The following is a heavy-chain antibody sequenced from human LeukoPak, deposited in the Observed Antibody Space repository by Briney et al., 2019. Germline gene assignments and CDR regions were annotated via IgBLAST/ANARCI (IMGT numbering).Heavy chain of an antibody. CDR3: ARAKCSGGNCYRNDAFDI. Sequence: GGSLRLSCAASGFTFSSDAMSWVRQAPGKGLEWVSYISSSSSTIYYADSVKGRFTISRDNAKKSLYLQMNSLRGDDTSVYYCARAKCSGGNCYRNDAFDIWGQGTMVTVSS. CDR1: GFTFSSDA. J-gene: IGHJ3*02. CDR2: ISSSSSTI. V-gene: IGHV3-48*01. D-gene: IGHD2-15*01.